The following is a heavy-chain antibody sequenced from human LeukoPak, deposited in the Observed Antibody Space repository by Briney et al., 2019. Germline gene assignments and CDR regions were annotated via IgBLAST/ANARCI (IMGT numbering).Heavy chain of an antibody. D-gene: IGHD3-10*01. J-gene: IGHJ6*02. Sequence: GGSLRLSCAASGFTFSSYSMNWVRQAPGKGLEWVSSISSSSSYIYYADSVKGRFTISRDNAKNSLYLQMNSLRAEDTAVYYCARDSYGSGSYYNAYGMDVWGQGTTVTVSS. CDR3: ARDSYGSGSYYNAYGMDV. CDR2: ISSSSSYI. V-gene: IGHV3-21*04. CDR1: GFTFSSYS.